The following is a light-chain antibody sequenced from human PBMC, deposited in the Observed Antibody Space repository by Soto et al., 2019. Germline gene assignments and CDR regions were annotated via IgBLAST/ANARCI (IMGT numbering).Light chain of an antibody. CDR2: AAS. CDR1: HSVGSN. J-gene: IGKJ4*01. CDR3: QQYNNWPPLT. V-gene: IGKV3-15*01. Sequence: EIVMTQSPATLSVSPGERATLSCRASHSVGSNLAWYKQKPGQAPRLLIYAASTRATGIPARISGSGSGTDFILTISSLQSEDFAVYYCQQYNNWPPLTFGGGTKVDI.